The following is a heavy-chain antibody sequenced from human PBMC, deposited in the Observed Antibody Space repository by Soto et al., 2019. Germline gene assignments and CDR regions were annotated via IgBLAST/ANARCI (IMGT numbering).Heavy chain of an antibody. Sequence: PSETLSLTCTVSGGSITSSSYYWGWIRQPPGKGLEWIGSIYYSGSTYYNPSLKSRVTISVDTSKNQFSLKLTSVTAADTAVYYCARQDGWCCFDSWGQGNLVTVS. D-gene: IGHD6-19*01. CDR2: IYYSGST. V-gene: IGHV4-39*01. J-gene: IGHJ4*02. CDR1: GGSITSSSYY. CDR3: ARQDGWCCFDS.